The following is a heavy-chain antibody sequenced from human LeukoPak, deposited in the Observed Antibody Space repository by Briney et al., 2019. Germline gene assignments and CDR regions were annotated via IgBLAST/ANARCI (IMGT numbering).Heavy chain of an antibody. CDR3: ARVGYYDFWSGYYIPHSWFDP. V-gene: IGHV1-18*01. CDR2: ISAYNGST. D-gene: IGHD3-3*01. J-gene: IGHJ5*02. CDR1: GYTFTSYG. Sequence: ASVKVSCKASGYTFTSYGISWVRQAPGQGLEWMGWISAYNGSTNYAQKLQGRVTMTTDTSTSTAYMELRSLRSDDTAVYYCARVGYYDFWSGYYIPHSWFDPWGQGTLVTVSS.